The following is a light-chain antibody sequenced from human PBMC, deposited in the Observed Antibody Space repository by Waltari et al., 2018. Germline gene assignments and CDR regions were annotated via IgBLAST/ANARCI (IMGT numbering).Light chain of an antibody. CDR3: QQYNDWPQT. V-gene: IGKV3-15*01. J-gene: IGKJ2*01. CDR1: QSVSGN. Sequence: IVMTQSPATLSVSPGERVPLSCRPSQSVSGNLAWYQQKPGQAPRLPMYGASTRAAGVPTRFSGSGSGTEFTVTISSLQSEDFAVYYCQQYNDWPQTFGQGTKLETK. CDR2: GAS.